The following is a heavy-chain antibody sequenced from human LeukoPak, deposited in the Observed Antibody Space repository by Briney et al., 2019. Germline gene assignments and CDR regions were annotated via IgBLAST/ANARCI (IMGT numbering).Heavy chain of an antibody. J-gene: IGHJ3*02. CDR2: INYSGGI. V-gene: IGHV4-59*01. Sequence: SETLSLTCIVSSGFISSYYWSWLPHPPEKGLEWFAFINYSGGIKYNPSLQSRVSISLDTSKNHFSLQRRSVMAADTAVYYCARLVDYDNSGDPDIFDIWGQGTIVSIS. CDR1: SGFISSYY. D-gene: IGHD3-22*01. CDR3: ARLVDYDNSGDPDIFDI.